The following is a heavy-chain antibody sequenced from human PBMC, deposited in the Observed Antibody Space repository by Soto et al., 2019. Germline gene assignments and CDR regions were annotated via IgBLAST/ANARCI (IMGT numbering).Heavy chain of an antibody. CDR1: GFTFSSYW. CDR3: ARQPSLEYYYYCYGMDV. CDR2: IKQDGSEK. J-gene: IGHJ6*02. V-gene: IGHV3-7*01. Sequence: EVQLVESGGGLVQPGGSLRLSCAASGFTFSSYWMSWVRQAPGKGLEWVANIKQDGSEKYYVDSVKGRFTISRDNAKNSLYLQMNSLRAEDAAVYYCARQPSLEYYYYCYGMDVWGQGTTVTVAS.